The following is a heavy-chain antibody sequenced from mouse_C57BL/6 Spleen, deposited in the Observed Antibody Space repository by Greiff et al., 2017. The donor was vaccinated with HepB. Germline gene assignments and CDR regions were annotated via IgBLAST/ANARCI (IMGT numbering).Heavy chain of an antibody. J-gene: IGHJ2*01. CDR3: TRAFGWYLFDY. V-gene: IGHV5-9-1*02. Sequence: EVKVEESGEGLVKPGGSLKLSCAASGFTFSSYAMSWVRQTPEKRLEWVAYISSGGDYIYYADTVKGRFTISRDNARNTLYLQMSSLKSEDTAMYYCTRAFGWYLFDYWGQGTTLTVSS. CDR1: GFTFSSYA. D-gene: IGHD2-1*01. CDR2: ISSGGDYI.